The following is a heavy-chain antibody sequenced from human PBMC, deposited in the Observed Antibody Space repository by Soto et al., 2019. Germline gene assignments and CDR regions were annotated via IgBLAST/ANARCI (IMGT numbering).Heavy chain of an antibody. CDR2: IYYSGST. CDR1: GGSISSGGYY. D-gene: IGHD2-15*01. CDR3: ARASGYCSGGSCYYYYGMDV. V-gene: IGHV4-31*03. Sequence: SETLSLTCTVSGGSISSGGYYWSWIRQHPGKGLEWIGYIYYSGSTYYNPSLKSRVTVSVDTSKNQFSLKLSSVTAADTAVYHCARASGYCSGGSCYYYYGMDVWGQGTTVTVSS. J-gene: IGHJ6*02.